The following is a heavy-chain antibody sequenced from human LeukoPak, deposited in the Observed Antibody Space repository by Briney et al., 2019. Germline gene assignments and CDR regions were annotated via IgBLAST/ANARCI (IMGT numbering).Heavy chain of an antibody. J-gene: IGHJ4*02. D-gene: IGHD5-24*01. CDR1: VFTFCNYG. Sequence: GKSLRLSCAASVFTFCNYGMHCVRQAPGKGREGGALIPFDGSNEHYADSVKGRFTISRDNSKNTLYLQMNRLRAEDPAVYYCARKDQRGWLHDYWGQGTLVTVYS. V-gene: IGHV3-30*03. CDR3: ARKDQRGWLHDY. CDR2: IPFDGSNE.